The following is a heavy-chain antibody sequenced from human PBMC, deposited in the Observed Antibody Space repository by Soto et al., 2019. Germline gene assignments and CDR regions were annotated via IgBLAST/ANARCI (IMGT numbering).Heavy chain of an antibody. V-gene: IGHV4-34*01. D-gene: IGHD6-25*01. CDR1: GGAFSGYY. Sequence: PSETLSLTCAGYGGAFSGYYWSWIRQPPGKGLEWIGEINHSGSTNYNPSLKSRVTISVDTSKNQFSLKLSSVTAADTAVYYCAGLAAAHTPHPGGYYSGMDVWGQGTTVPVSS. CDR3: AGLAAAHTPHPGGYYSGMDV. J-gene: IGHJ6*02. CDR2: INHSGST.